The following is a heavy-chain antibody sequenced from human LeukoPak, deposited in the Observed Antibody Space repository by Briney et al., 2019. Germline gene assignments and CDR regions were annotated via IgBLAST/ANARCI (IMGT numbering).Heavy chain of an antibody. V-gene: IGHV4-59*01. J-gene: IGHJ5*02. Sequence: SETLSLTCTVSGGSISSYYWSWIRQPPGKGLEWIGYIYYSGSTNYNPSLKSRVTISVDTSKNQFSLKLSPVTAADTAVYYCARGTTMIGINWFDPWGQGTLVTVSS. D-gene: IGHD3-22*01. CDR2: IYYSGST. CDR1: GGSISSYY. CDR3: ARGTTMIGINWFDP.